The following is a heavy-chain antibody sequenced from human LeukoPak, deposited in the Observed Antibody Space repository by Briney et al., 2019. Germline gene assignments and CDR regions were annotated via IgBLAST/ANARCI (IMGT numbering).Heavy chain of an antibody. Sequence: GGSLRLFCAASGFTFSSFDMHWVRQVTGKGLEWVSGIGPGGTTNYVGSVKGRFTISREKAKNSLHLQMNSLRAGDTAVYYCARGYCSSTTSCPTGDYYYFGMDVWGQGTTVTDSS. CDR2: IGPGGTT. J-gene: IGHJ6*02. D-gene: IGHD2-2*01. V-gene: IGHV3-13*04. CDR1: GFTFSSFD. CDR3: ARGYCSSTTSCPTGDYYYFGMDV.